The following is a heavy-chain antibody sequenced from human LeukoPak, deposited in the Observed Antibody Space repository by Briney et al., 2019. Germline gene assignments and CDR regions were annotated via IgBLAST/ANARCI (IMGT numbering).Heavy chain of an antibody. CDR3: ARADPYYSMIVDAFDI. Sequence: SETLSLTCTVSGGSISSSSYYWGWIRQPPGKGLEWIGEINHSGSTNYDPSLKSRVTISVDTSKNQFSLKLSSVTAADTAVYYCARADPYYSMIVDAFDIWGQGTMVTVSS. J-gene: IGHJ3*02. CDR2: INHSGST. D-gene: IGHD3-22*01. CDR1: GGSISSSSYY. V-gene: IGHV4-39*07.